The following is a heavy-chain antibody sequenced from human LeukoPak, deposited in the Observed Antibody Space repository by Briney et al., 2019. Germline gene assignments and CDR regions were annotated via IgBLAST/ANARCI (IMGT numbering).Heavy chain of an antibody. CDR2: ISSSSSTI. D-gene: IGHD6-13*01. CDR3: ARRATPADSSSWYAYYYYYMDV. CDR1: GFTFSSYS. V-gene: IGHV3-48*01. J-gene: IGHJ6*03. Sequence: GGSLRLSCAASGFTFSSYSMNWVRQAPGKGLEWVSYISSSSSTIYYADSVKGRFTISRDNAKNSLYLQMNSLRAEDTAVYYCARRATPADSSSWYAYYYYYMDVWGKGTTVAVSS.